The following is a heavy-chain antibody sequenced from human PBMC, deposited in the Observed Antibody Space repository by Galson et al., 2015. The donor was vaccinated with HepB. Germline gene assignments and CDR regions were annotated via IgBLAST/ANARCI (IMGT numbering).Heavy chain of an antibody. J-gene: IGHJ4*02. D-gene: IGHD1-26*01. CDR2: TYYRSKWYY. V-gene: IGHV6-1*01. Sequence: CAISGDSVSSDSAAWMWVRQSPSRGLEWLGATYYRSKWYYDYALSVRGRITINPDTSRNQFSLQLNSVTPEDTAVYFCARQYQGSYGYWGQGILVTVSS. CDR3: ARQYQGSYGY. CDR1: GDSVSSDSAA.